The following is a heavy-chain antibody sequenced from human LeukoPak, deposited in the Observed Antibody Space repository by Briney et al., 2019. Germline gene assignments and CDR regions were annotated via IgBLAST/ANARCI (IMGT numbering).Heavy chain of an antibody. CDR3: ACNRWLQSPFDY. CDR2: ISSSSNYI. D-gene: IGHD5-24*01. J-gene: IGHJ4*02. V-gene: IGHV3-21*01. Sequence: GGSLRLSCAASGFAFSSYSMNWVRQAPGKGLEWVSSISSSSNYIYYADSVKGRFTISRDNAKNSLYLQMNSLRAEDTAVYYCACNRWLQSPFDYWGQGTLVTVSS. CDR1: GFAFSSYS.